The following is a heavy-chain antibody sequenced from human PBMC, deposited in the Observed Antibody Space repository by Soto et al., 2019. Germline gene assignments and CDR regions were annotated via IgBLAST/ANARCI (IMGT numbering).Heavy chain of an antibody. CDR1: GYTFTSYY. CDR2: INPSGGST. CDR3: ARGPYYDFWSGYYLNWFDP. V-gene: IGHV1-46*01. Sequence: SVKVSCKASGYTFTSYYMHWVRQAPVQGLEWMGIINPSGGSTSYAQKFQGRVTMTRDTSTSTVYMELSSLRSGDTAVYYCARGPYYDFWSGYYLNWFDPWGQGTLVTVSS. D-gene: IGHD3-3*01. J-gene: IGHJ5*02.